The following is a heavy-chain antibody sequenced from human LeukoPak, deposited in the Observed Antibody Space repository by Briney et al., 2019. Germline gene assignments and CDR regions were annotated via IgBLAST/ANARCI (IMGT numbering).Heavy chain of an antibody. V-gene: IGHV4-61*02. D-gene: IGHD3-10*01. Sequence: PSQTLSLTCPVSGGSISSGDYYWSWIRQSAGKGLEWIGRIFRTGTTKYNPSFKSRVTISVDTSKNQFSLKMNSVTAADTAVYYCARTEYYGSGSYPNWFDPWGQGTLVTVSA. CDR2: IFRTGTT. CDR1: GGSISSGDYY. J-gene: IGHJ5*02. CDR3: ARTEYYGSGSYPNWFDP.